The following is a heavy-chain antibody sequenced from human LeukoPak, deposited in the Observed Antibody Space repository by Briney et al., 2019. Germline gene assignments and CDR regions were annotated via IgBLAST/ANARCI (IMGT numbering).Heavy chain of an antibody. J-gene: IGHJ3*02. CDR2: IIPILGIA. D-gene: IGHD5-24*01. Sequence: SVKVSCKASGGTFISYAISWVRQAPGQGLEWMGRIIPILGIANYAQKFQGRVTITADKSTSTAYMELSSLRSEDTAVYYCERGEEMATIRAFDIWGQGTMVTVSS. V-gene: IGHV1-69*04. CDR1: GGTFISYA. CDR3: ERGEEMATIRAFDI.